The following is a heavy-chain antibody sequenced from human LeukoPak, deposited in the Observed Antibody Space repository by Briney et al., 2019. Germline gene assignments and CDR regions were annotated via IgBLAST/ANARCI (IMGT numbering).Heavy chain of an antibody. CDR2: ISSVNNYA. D-gene: IGHD3-22*01. CDR1: GFNFRDSY. CDR3: ATVYDSGGYYFNY. J-gene: IGHJ4*02. V-gene: IGHV3-11*05. Sequence: GGSLRLSCAASGFNFRDSYMGWIRQAPGKGLEWVSYISSVNNYANYGDSVRGRFTISGDNAKNSLYLQMNSLRAEDTAVYFCATVYDSGGYYFNYWGQGTLVTVSS.